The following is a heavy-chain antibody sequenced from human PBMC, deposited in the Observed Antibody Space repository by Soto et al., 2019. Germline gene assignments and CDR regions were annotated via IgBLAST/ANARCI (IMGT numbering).Heavy chain of an antibody. V-gene: IGHV3-23*01. CDR3: AKGDSYYDSSGYCDY. Sequence: TGGSLRLSCAASGFTFSSYAMSWVRQAPGKGLEWVSAISGSGGSTYYADSVKGRFTISRDNSKNTLYLQMNSLRAEDTAVYYCAKGDSYYDSSGYCDYWGQGTLVTVSS. CDR2: ISGSGGST. D-gene: IGHD3-22*01. CDR1: GFTFSSYA. J-gene: IGHJ4*02.